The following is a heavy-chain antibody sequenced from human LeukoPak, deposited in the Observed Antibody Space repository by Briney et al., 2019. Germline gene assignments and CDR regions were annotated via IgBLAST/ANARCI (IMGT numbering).Heavy chain of an antibody. V-gene: IGHV3-11*01. J-gene: IGHJ4*02. CDR2: ISGSASDV. CDR3: SRDPRHNDY. CDR1: GLTFSDSY. Sequence: PGGSLRLSCAASGLTFSDSYMTWIRQAPGKGLELLSYISGSASDVNYIDSVRGRFTISRDNAKNSLYLHMNSLTVEDTAVYYCSRDPRHNDYWGQGTLVTVSS.